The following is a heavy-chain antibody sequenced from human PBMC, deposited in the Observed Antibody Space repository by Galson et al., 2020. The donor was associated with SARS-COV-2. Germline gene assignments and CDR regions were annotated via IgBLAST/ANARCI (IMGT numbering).Heavy chain of an antibody. CDR1: GFTFDDYA. Sequence: GGSLRLSCAASGFTFDDYAMHWVRQAPGKGLEWVSGISWNSGSIGYADSVKGRFTISRDNAKNSLYLQMNSLRAEDTALYYCAKARSLGQLPSDGMDVWGQGTTVTVSS. CDR2: ISWNSGSI. CDR3: AKARSLGQLPSDGMDV. V-gene: IGHV3-9*01. D-gene: IGHD2-2*01. J-gene: IGHJ6*02.